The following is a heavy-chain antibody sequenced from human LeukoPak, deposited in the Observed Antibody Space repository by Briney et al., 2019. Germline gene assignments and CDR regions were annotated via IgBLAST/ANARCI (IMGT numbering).Heavy chain of an antibody. CDR1: GFTFNTFSSYG. Sequence: GGSLRLSCAASGFTFNTFSSYGMSWVRQAPGEGLEWVSFISGSGGSTYYADSVKGRFTISRDNSKNTLYLQMNSLRAEDTAVYYCAKENYYDSSGYFGAYWGQGTLVTVSS. J-gene: IGHJ4*02. V-gene: IGHV3-23*01. CDR2: ISGSGGST. D-gene: IGHD3-22*01. CDR3: AKENYYDSSGYFGAY.